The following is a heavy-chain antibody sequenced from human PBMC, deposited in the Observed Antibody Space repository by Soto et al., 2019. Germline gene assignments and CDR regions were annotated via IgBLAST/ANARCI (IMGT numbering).Heavy chain of an antibody. CDR3: ARDQGAMNV. J-gene: IGHJ4*02. D-gene: IGHD2-2*01. V-gene: IGHV6-1*01. CDR2: TYYRSTWCS. CDR1: GDSVSSNSAA. Sequence: PSQTLSLTCGISGDSVSSNSAAWNWIRQSPSRGLEWLGRTYYRSTWCSDYAVSVKSRITINPDTSKNQFSLQLNSVTLEDTAVYFCARDQGAMNVWGQGTLVTSPQ.